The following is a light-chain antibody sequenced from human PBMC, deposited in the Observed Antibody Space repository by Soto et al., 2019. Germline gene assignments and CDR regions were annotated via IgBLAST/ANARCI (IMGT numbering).Light chain of an antibody. CDR2: AAS. Sequence: DIQMTQSPSSLSASVGDSVTITCRASPSISSYLNWYQQKPGKAPKLLIYAASSLQSGVPSRFSGSGSGTDFTLTISSLQPEDFTTYYCQQSYSTPQTFGQGTKVEIK. CDR1: PSISSY. CDR3: QQSYSTPQT. J-gene: IGKJ1*01. V-gene: IGKV1-39*01.